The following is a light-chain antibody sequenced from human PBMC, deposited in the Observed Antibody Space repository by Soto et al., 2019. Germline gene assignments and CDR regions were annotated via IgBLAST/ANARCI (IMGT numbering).Light chain of an antibody. CDR3: QQGNTWPWT. CDR2: AAS. V-gene: IGKV3-11*01. Sequence: EIVLPQSPATLSFSPGERASLSCRASQSVGSSLAWYQQKLGQAPRLLIYAASDRATGIPGRFSGSGSGTDFTLIISSLEPEDFAFYYCQQGNTWPWTFGQGTKVDI. CDR1: QSVGSS. J-gene: IGKJ1*01.